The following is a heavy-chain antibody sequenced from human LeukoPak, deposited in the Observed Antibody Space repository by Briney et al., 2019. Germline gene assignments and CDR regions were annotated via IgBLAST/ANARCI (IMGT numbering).Heavy chain of an antibody. CDR3: ARDGFIAVAGFDY. D-gene: IGHD6-19*01. V-gene: IGHV1-69*13. CDR2: IIPIFGTA. CDR1: GGAFSNFA. J-gene: IGHJ4*02. Sequence: ASVKVSCKASGGAFSNFAISWVRQAPGQGLEWMGGIIPIFGTANYAQKFQGRVTITADESTSTAYMELSSLRSEDTAVYYCARDGFIAVAGFDYWGQGTLVTVSS.